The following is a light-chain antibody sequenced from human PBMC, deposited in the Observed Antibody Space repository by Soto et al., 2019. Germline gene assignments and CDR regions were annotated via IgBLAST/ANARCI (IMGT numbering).Light chain of an antibody. CDR3: QQYNSYWT. CDR1: QSITTY. J-gene: IGKJ1*01. CDR2: AAS. Sequence: DIQMTQSPSSLSASVGDRVTITCRASQSITTYLNWYRQKPGKAPKLLIYAASSLQSGVPSRFSGSGSETEFTLTINSLQPDDFASYYCQQYNSYWTFGQGTKVDI. V-gene: IGKV1-39*01.